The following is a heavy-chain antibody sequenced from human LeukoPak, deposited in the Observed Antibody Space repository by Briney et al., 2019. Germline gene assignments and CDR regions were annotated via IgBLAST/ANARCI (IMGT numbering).Heavy chain of an antibody. J-gene: IGHJ6*02. Sequence: GGSLRLSCAASGFTFSSYWMSWVRQAPGKGLEWVANIKQDGSEKYYVDSVKGRFTISRDNAKNSLYLQMNSLRAEDTAVYYCARDGGHGDYVVYYYHGMDVWGQGTTVTVSS. D-gene: IGHD4-17*01. V-gene: IGHV3-7*01. CDR2: IKQDGSEK. CDR1: GFTFSSYW. CDR3: ARDGGHGDYVVYYYHGMDV.